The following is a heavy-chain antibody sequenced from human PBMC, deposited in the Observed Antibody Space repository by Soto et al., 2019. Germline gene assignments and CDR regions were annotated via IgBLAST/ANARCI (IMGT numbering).Heavy chain of an antibody. V-gene: IGHV4-59*01. CDR2: VYNSWST. D-gene: IGHD6-13*01. J-gene: IGHJ4*02. CDR3: ARYRREAVAGYTLDN. Sequence: SETLSLTCTVSGGSISSNHWTWIRQPPGKGLEWIGYVYNSWSTNYNPSLKTRVTISEDTSKGQFSLKVNSMTAADTAVYYCARYRREAVAGYTLDNWGQGMLVTFSS. CDR1: GGSISSNH.